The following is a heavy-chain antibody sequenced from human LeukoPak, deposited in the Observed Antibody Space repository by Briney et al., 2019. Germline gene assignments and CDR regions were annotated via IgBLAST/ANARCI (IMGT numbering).Heavy chain of an antibody. CDR3: ARGSSTWTHFDY. CDR1: GYTFTAYH. CDR2: INPNSGDT. V-gene: IGHV1-2*02. Sequence: ASVKVSCKASGYTFTAYHMHWVRHAPGQGPEWMGWINPNSGDTYYAQNFQARVTMTRDTSITTAYMDLSSLTSDDTAVYYCARGSSTWTHFDYWGQGTLVTVSS. D-gene: IGHD6-13*01. J-gene: IGHJ4*02.